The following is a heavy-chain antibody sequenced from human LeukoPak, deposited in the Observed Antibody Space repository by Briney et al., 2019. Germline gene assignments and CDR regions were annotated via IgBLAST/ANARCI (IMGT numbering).Heavy chain of an antibody. CDR2: IYYSGSA. V-gene: IGHV4-59*08. J-gene: IGHJ4*02. D-gene: IGHD4-17*01. Sequence: SETLSLTCTVSGGSISSYYWSWIRQPPGKGLEWIGYIYYSGSANYNPSLKSRVTISVDTSKNQFSLKLSTVTAADTAVYYCARHLYGDYRFDYWGQGTLVTVSS. CDR3: ARHLYGDYRFDY. CDR1: GGSISSYY.